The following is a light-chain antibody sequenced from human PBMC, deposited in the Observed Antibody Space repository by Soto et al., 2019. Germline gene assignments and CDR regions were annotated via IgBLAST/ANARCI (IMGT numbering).Light chain of an antibody. CDR3: QQARTYPRT. V-gene: IGKV1-12*01. CDR2: GAF. CDR1: QGISGY. Sequence: DIQMTQSPSSVSASVGDRVTITCRTSQGISGYLLWFQQKPGKAPNLLISGAFALQSGVPSRFRGSGSGTVFTLTISSLQLGDFATYYCQQARTYPRTFGPGTRVDI. J-gene: IGKJ3*01.